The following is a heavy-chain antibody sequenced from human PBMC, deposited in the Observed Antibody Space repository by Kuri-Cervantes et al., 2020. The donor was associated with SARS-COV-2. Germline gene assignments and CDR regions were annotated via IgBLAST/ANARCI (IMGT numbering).Heavy chain of an antibody. V-gene: IGHV3-30*19. CDR3: ARGKQDFDY. J-gene: IGHJ4*02. CDR1: GFTLSSYG. Sequence: GESLKISCAASGFTLSSYGMHWVRQAPGKGLEWVAVISYDASNKYYADSVKGRFTISRDNSKNTLFLQMNSLRAEDTAVYYCARGKQDFDYWGQGTLVTVSS. CDR2: ISYDASNK.